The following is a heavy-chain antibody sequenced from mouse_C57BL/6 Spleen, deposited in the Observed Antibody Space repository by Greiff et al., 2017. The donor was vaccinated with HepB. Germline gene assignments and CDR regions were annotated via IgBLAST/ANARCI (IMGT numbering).Heavy chain of an antibody. CDR2: IWSGGST. CDR3: AREPSYDGYYVFAY. CDR1: GFSLTSYG. Sequence: VQLQQSGPGLVQPSQSLSITCTVSGFSLTSYGVHWVRQSPGKGLEWLGVIWSGGSTDYNAAFISRLSISKDNSKSQVFFKMNSLQADDTAIDYCAREPSYDGYYVFAYWGQGTLVTVSA. D-gene: IGHD2-3*01. V-gene: IGHV2-2*01. J-gene: IGHJ3*01.